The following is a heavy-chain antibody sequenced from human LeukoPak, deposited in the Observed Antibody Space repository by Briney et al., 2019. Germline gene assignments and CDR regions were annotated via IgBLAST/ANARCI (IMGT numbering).Heavy chain of an antibody. Sequence: SGPTLVKPTQTLTLTCTFSGFSLSTSGVGVGWIRQPPGKALEWLALIYWDDDKRYSPSLKSRLTITKDTSKNQVVLTMTNMDPVDTATYYRAPTGTNFGYYYYYMDVWGKRTTGTVSS. D-gene: IGHD3-3*01. V-gene: IGHV2-5*02. CDR3: APTGTNFGYYYYYMDV. CDR2: IYWDDDK. J-gene: IGHJ6*03. CDR1: GFSLSTSGVG.